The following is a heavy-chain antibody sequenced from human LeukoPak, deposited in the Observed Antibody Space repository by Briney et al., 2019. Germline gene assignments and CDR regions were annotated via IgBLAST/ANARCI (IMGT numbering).Heavy chain of an antibody. CDR3: AKDGWNDIPDY. J-gene: IGHJ4*02. D-gene: IGHD1-1*01. CDR2: IVGSGGIT. Sequence: GGSLRLSCAASGFTLSSYAMSWVRQTPGKGLEWVSGIVGSGGITYYADSVKGRFTISRDNSKKTLYLQMNSLRAEDTAVYYCAKDGWNDIPDYWGQGTLVTVSS. V-gene: IGHV3-23*01. CDR1: GFTLSSYA.